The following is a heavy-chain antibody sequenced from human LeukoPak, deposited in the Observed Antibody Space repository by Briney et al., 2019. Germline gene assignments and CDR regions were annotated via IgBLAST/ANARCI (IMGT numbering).Heavy chain of an antibody. J-gene: IGHJ6*03. Sequence: PSETLSLTCTVSGGSISSYYWSWIRQPPGKGLEWIGYIYTSGSTNYNPSLKSRVTISVDTSKNQFSLKLSSVTAADTAVYYCARTVVVVPVTYYMDVWGKGTTVTVSS. CDR1: GGSISSYY. D-gene: IGHD2-2*01. V-gene: IGHV4-4*09. CDR3: ARTVVVVPVTYYMDV. CDR2: IYTSGST.